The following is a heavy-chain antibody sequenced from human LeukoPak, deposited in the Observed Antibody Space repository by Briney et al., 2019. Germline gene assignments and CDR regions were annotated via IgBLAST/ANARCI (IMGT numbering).Heavy chain of an antibody. J-gene: IGHJ6*03. V-gene: IGHV3-30*02. CDR3: AKDYLWFGELLRDYMDV. CDR2: IRYNGSNK. D-gene: IGHD3-10*01. Sequence: GGSLRLSCAASGFTFSSYGMHWVRQAPGKGLEWVAFIRYNGSNKYYADSVKGRFTISRDNSKNTLYLQMNSLRAEDTAVYYCAKDYLWFGELLRDYMDVWGKGTTVTISS. CDR1: GFTFSSYG.